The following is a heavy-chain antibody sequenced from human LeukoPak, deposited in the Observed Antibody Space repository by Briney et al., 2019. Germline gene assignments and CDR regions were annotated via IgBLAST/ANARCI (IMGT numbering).Heavy chain of an antibody. Sequence: GGSLRLSCEASGFTFSDCGMHWVRQAPGKGLEWVAVIWYDGGKTYYADSVKGRFTISRDNAKNSLYLQMNSLRAEDTAVYYCARDRGDYDILTGLDYWGQGTLVTVSS. J-gene: IGHJ4*02. CDR2: IWYDGGKT. CDR1: GFTFSDCG. CDR3: ARDRGDYDILTGLDY. D-gene: IGHD3-9*01. V-gene: IGHV3-33*01.